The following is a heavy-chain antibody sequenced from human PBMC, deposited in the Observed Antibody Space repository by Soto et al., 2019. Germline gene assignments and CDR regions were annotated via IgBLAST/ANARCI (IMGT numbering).Heavy chain of an antibody. V-gene: IGHV4-4*07. CDR3: AREASSGWYDPYYYYYYGMDV. CDR2: IYTSGST. Sequence: SETLSLTFTVSGGSISSYYWSWIRQPAGKGLEWIGRIYTSGSTNYNPSPKSRVTMSVDTSKNQFSLKLSSVTAADTAVYYCAREASSGWYDPYYYYYYGMDVWGQGTTVAVSS. D-gene: IGHD6-19*01. J-gene: IGHJ6*02. CDR1: GGSISSYY.